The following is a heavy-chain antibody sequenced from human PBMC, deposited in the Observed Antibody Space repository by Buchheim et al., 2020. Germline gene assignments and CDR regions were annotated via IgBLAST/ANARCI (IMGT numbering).Heavy chain of an antibody. J-gene: IGHJ4*02. CDR1: GFTFSSYE. Sequence: EVQLVESGGGLVQPGGSLRLSCAASGFTFSSYEMNWVRQAPGKGLEWVSYISSSGSTIYYADSVKGRFTISRDNDKKSLYLQMNSLRAEDKGVYYCAREGRDILTGLDYWGQGTL. D-gene: IGHD3-9*01. V-gene: IGHV3-48*03. CDR2: ISSSGSTI. CDR3: AREGRDILTGLDY.